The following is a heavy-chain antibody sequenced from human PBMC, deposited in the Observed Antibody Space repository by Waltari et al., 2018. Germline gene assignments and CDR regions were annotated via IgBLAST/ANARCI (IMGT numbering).Heavy chain of an antibody. V-gene: IGHV4-39*01. J-gene: IGHJ3*01. CDR2: ISYNGAT. CDR1: GGSITTNRHY. Sequence: QLQLQESGPGLVKPSETLSLTCSVSGGSITTNRHYSGWIRQPPVQGLEWIATISYNGATYTSPSLESRLTMSRDTSKNQLSLTLGSVTAADTSVYFCATYIGASIGTAAFDVWGQGTMVTVSS. D-gene: IGHD5-12*01. CDR3: ATYIGASIGTAAFDV.